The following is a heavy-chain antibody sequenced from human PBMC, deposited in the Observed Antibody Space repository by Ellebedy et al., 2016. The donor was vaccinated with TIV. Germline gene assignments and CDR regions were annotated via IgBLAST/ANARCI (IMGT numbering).Heavy chain of an antibody. V-gene: IGHV3-23*01. Sequence: GASLKISCASSGFSFSSYAMNCVRQAPGRGLLWFSTIGTGFDTYNVESVKGRFTISRDNSKNTLYLQMNSLRAEDTAVYYCTGGPYAFDIWGQGTMVTVSS. CDR1: GFSFSSYA. J-gene: IGHJ3*02. CDR3: TGGPYAFDI. CDR2: IGTGFDT. D-gene: IGHD3-16*01.